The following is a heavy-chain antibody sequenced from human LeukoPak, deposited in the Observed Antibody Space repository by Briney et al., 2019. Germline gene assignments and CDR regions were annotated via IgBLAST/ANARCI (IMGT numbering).Heavy chain of an antibody. CDR2: INHSGST. Sequence: PSETLSLTCAVYGGSFSGYYWSWIRPPPGKGLEWIGEINHSGSTNYNPSLKSRVTISVDTSKNQFSLKLSSVTAADTAVYYCARAAATLTFRYYYMDVWGKGTTVTVSS. CDR3: ARAAATLTFRYYYMDV. D-gene: IGHD2-15*01. V-gene: IGHV4-34*01. J-gene: IGHJ6*03. CDR1: GGSFSGYY.